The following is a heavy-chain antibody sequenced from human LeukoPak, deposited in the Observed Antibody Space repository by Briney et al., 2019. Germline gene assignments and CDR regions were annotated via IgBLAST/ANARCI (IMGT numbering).Heavy chain of an antibody. CDR3: ARMGLILPAEFDY. D-gene: IGHD2-2*01. CDR2: IYYSGST. Sequence: PSETLSLTCTVSGGSISSYYWSWIRQPPGKGLEWIGYIYYSGSTNYNPSLESRVTISVDTSKNQFSLKLSSVTAADTAVYYCARMGLILPAEFDYWGQGTLVTVSS. J-gene: IGHJ4*02. V-gene: IGHV4-59*01. CDR1: GGSISSYY.